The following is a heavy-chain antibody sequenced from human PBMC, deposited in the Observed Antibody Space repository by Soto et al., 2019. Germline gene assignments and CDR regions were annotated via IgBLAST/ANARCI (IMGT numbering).Heavy chain of an antibody. J-gene: IGHJ4*02. CDR1: GFTFSSYS. CDR3: ARDTGWSLDDY. D-gene: IGHD2-8*02. Sequence: EVQLVESGGGLVQPGGSLRLSCAASGFTFSSYSMNWVRQAPGKGLEWVSYISSSSSTKYYADSVKGRFTISRDNAKNSLYLQMNSLRAEDTAVYYCARDTGWSLDDYWGQGTLVTVSS. CDR2: ISSSSSTK. V-gene: IGHV3-48*01.